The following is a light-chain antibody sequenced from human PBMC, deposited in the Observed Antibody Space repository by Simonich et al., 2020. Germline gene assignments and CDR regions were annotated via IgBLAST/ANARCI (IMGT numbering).Light chain of an antibody. CDR1: SGHSSYA. CDR2: VNTDGSH. CDR3: QTWGTGIVV. Sequence: QLVLTQSPSASASLGASVKLTCTLSSGHSSYAIAWHQQQPEKGPRYLMKVNTDGSHSKGDGIPDPFSGSSSGAERYLTISSLQSEDEADYYCQTWGTGIVVFGGGTKLTVL. J-gene: IGLJ2*01. V-gene: IGLV4-69*01.